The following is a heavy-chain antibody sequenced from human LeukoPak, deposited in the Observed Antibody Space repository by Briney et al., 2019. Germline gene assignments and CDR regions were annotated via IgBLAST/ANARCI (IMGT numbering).Heavy chain of an antibody. Sequence: SESLSLTCTVSGGSVSSGSYYWSWLRQPPGKGLEWIGYIYYSGSTNYNPSPKSRVTISVDTSKNQFSLKLSSVTAADTAVYYCARLTLGGSFDYWGQGTLVTVSS. CDR1: GGSVSSGSYY. J-gene: IGHJ4*02. CDR3: ARLTLGGSFDY. V-gene: IGHV4-61*01. D-gene: IGHD3-10*01. CDR2: IYYSGST.